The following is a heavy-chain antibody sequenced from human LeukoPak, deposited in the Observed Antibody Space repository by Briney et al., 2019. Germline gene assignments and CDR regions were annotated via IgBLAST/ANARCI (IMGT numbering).Heavy chain of an antibody. V-gene: IGHV1-8*01. D-gene: IGHD3-10*01. CDR1: GYTFTSYD. J-gene: IGHJ4*02. Sequence: ASVKVSCKASGYTFTSYDINWVRQATGQGLEWMGWMNPNSGNTGYAQKFQGRVTMARNTSISTAYMELSSLRSEDTAVYYCARGLWFGEPPDYWGQGTLVTVSS. CDR3: ARGLWFGEPPDY. CDR2: MNPNSGNT.